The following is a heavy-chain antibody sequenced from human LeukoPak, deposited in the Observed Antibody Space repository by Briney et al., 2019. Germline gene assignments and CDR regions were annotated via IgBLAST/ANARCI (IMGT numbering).Heavy chain of an antibody. CDR1: GFTFSNAW. J-gene: IGHJ5*02. CDR3: AREWLWFGPPNWFDP. Sequence: GGSLRLSCAASGFTFSNAWMSLVRQAPGKGLEWVGRIKSKTDGGTTDYAAPVKGRFTISRDDSKNTLYLQMNSLKTEDTAVYYCAREWLWFGPPNWFDPWGQGTLVTVSS. CDR2: IKSKTDGGTT. D-gene: IGHD3-10*01. V-gene: IGHV3-15*01.